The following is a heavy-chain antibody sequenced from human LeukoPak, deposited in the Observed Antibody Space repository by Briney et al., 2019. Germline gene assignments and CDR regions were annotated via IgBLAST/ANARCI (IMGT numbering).Heavy chain of an antibody. CDR2: IIPILGIA. V-gene: IGHV1-69*02. J-gene: IGHJ4*02. CDR1: GGTFSSYT. Sequence: SVKVSCKASGGTFSSYTISWVRQAPGQGLEWMGRIIPILGIANYAQKFQGRVTITADKSTSTAYMELSSLRSEDTAVYYCASEDTAMSTGLDYWGQGTLVTVSS. D-gene: IGHD5-18*01. CDR3: ASEDTAMSTGLDY.